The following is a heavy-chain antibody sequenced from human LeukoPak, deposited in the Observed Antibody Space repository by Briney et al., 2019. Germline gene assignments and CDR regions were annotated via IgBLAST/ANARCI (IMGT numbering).Heavy chain of an antibody. CDR3: ARSGGVVVVPAAKDPIDYYYYMDV. Sequence: SETLSLTCTVSGGSISSYYWSWIRQPPGKGLEWIGYIYYSGSTNYNPSLKSRVTISVDTSKNQFSLKLSSVTAADTAVYYCARSGGVVVVPAAKDPIDYYYYMDVWGKGTTVTASS. V-gene: IGHV4-59*01. D-gene: IGHD2-2*01. CDR1: GGSISSYY. CDR2: IYYSGST. J-gene: IGHJ6*03.